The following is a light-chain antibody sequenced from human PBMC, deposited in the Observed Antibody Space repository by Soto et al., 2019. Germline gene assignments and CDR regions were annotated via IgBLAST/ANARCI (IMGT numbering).Light chain of an antibody. CDR3: QQRLNWPPLT. CDR2: DAS. V-gene: IGKV3-11*01. J-gene: IGKJ4*01. CDR1: QSVSSY. Sequence: EIVLTQSPATLSLSPGERATLSCRASQSVSSYLAWYQQKPGQAPRLLIYDASNRATGIPARFSGGGSGTDFTLTISSLEPEDSAIYYCQQRLNWPPLTFGGGTKVEIK.